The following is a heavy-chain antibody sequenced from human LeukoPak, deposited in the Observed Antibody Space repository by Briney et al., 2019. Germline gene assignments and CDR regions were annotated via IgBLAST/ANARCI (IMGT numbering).Heavy chain of an antibody. V-gene: IGHV1-2*02. CDR3: ARNEPAVSVVDAFDV. D-gene: IGHD1-1*01. CDR1: GYNFNSYY. J-gene: IGHJ3*01. CDR2: INPDNGKT. Sequence: ASMRVSCKASGYNFNSYYIHWVRQAPGQGLTWMGWINPDNGKTKYERRFQGRVTMTWDTSINTAYVDLTGLRSDDTPVYYCARNEPAVSVVDAFDVWGQGTVVTVSS.